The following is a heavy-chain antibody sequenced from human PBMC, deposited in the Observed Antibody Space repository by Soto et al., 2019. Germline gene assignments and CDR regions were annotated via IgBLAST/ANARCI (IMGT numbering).Heavy chain of an antibody. V-gene: IGHV4-59*08. CDR2: VYHTGST. J-gene: IGHJ5*02. CDR1: GGSITNDY. CDR3: ARHPIRYYDILTGQIVYPEFNWVDP. D-gene: IGHD3-9*01. Sequence: SETLSLTCAVSGGSITNDYWSWIRQPPGKGLKWIGYVYHTGSTNYKPSLKSRVTISVDKSKNQFSLNLTSVTAADTAVYYCARHPIRYYDILTGQIVYPEFNWVDPWGQGTLVTVSS.